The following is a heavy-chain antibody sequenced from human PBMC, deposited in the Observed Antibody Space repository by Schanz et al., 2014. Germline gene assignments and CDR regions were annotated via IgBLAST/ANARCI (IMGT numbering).Heavy chain of an antibody. CDR1: GFTFSSHW. D-gene: IGHD3-3*01. CDR3: VRDSFFAFDY. Sequence: EVQLVQSGGGLVQPGGSLRLSCAASGFTFSSHWMHWVRQDPGKGLEWVSVISWNSGTIGYADSVKGRFTISRDNAKNSLYLQMNSLRAEDTAVYYCVRDSFFAFDYWGQGTLXTVSS. V-gene: IGHV3-74*01. J-gene: IGHJ4*02. CDR2: ISWNSGTI.